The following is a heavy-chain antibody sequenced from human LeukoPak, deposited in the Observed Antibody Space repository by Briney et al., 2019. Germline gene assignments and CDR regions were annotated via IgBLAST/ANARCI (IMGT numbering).Heavy chain of an antibody. CDR3: ARSLTTLTYEGY. V-gene: IGHV3-21*01. Sequence: GGSLRLSCAASGFTSSSYMMNWVRQAPGKGLEWVSSINSGSTYTYYTESVKGRFTVSRDNAKNSLFLQMNSLRAEDTAIYYCARSLTTLTYEGYWGQGTLVTVSS. J-gene: IGHJ4*02. CDR2: INSGSTYT. D-gene: IGHD1-1*01. CDR1: GFTSSSYM.